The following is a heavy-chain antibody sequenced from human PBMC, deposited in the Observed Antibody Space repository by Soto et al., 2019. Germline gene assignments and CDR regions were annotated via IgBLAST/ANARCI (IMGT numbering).Heavy chain of an antibody. V-gene: IGHV1-69*02. Sequence: QVQLVQSGAEVKKPGSSVKVSCKASGGTFSSYTISWVRQAPGQGLEWMGRIIPILGIANYAQKFQGRVTMXGDKSTSTAYMELSSLRSEDTAVYYCARAVSYGMDVWGQGTTVTVSS. CDR2: IIPILGIA. J-gene: IGHJ6*02. CDR3: ARAVSYGMDV. CDR1: GGTFSSYT.